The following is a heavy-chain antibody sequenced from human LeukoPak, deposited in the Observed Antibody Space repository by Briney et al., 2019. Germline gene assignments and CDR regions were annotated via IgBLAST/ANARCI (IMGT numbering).Heavy chain of an antibody. J-gene: IGHJ4*02. D-gene: IGHD3-10*01. CDR3: APGGPGYYFDY. CDR2: ISGSGGRT. Sequence: GGSLRLSCAASGFTFSSYTMSWVRQAPGKGLEWVSVISGSGGRTYYADSVKGRFTISRDNSKNTLYLQMNRLRAEDTAVYYCAPGGPGYYFDYWGQGTLVTVSS. CDR1: GFTFSSYT. V-gene: IGHV3-23*01.